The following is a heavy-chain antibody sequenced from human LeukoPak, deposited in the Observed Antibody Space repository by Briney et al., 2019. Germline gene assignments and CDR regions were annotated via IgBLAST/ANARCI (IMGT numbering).Heavy chain of an antibody. Sequence: SQTLSLTCAISGDSVSSNSAAWNWIRQSPSRGLEWLGRTYYRSKWYNDYAVSVKSRITINPDISKNQFSLQLNSVTPEDTAVYYCARGGPDCSSTSCYPNWFDPWGQGTLVTVSS. V-gene: IGHV6-1*01. CDR3: ARGGPDCSSTSCYPNWFDP. D-gene: IGHD2-2*01. J-gene: IGHJ5*02. CDR1: GDSVSSNSAA. CDR2: TYYRSKWYN.